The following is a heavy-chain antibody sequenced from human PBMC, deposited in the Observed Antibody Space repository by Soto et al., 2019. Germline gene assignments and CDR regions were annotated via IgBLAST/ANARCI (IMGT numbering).Heavy chain of an antibody. J-gene: IGHJ4*02. Sequence: GGSLRLSCAATGFTFSSYAMNWVRQAPGKGLEWVSVISGSDGSTYYADSVKGRFTISRDNSKNTLNLQMNSLRAEGTAVYYCARRSSSWYFDYWGQGTLVTVSS. CDR1: GFTFSSYA. V-gene: IGHV3-23*01. D-gene: IGHD6-13*01. CDR3: ARRSSSWYFDY. CDR2: ISGSDGST.